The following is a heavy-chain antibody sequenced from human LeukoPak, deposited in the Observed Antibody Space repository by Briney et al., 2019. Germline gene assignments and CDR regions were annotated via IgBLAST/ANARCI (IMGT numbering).Heavy chain of an antibody. V-gene: IGHV4-59*12. D-gene: IGHD3-3*01. Sequence: SETLSLTCTVSGGSISSYYWSWIRQPPGKGLEWIGYIYYSGSTNYNPSLKGRVTISVDTSKNQFSLKLSSVTAADTAVYYCARARYDTPFDPWGQGTLVTVSS. CDR1: GGSISSYY. CDR2: IYYSGST. J-gene: IGHJ5*02. CDR3: ARARYDTPFDP.